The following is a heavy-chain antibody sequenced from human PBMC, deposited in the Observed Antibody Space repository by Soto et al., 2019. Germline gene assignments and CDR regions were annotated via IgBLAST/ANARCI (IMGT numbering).Heavy chain of an antibody. V-gene: IGHV3-15*02. J-gene: IGHJ4*02. Sequence: EVQLVESGGALVEPGGSLRLSCAASGFTFNNARMSWVRQAPGKGLDCVGRIDGGKTDFAAPVEGRFTFSRDDSRNTLFLQMNSLKTEDTGVYYCTSNAAAKVGTLSYWGQGTLVTVSS. CDR1: GFTFNNAR. D-gene: IGHD1-26*01. CDR3: TSNAAAKVGTLSY. CDR2: IDGGKT.